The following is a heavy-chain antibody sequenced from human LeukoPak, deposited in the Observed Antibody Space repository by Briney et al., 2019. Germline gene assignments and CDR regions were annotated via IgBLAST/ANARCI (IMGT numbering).Heavy chain of an antibody. CDR1: GGSISNTNW. CDR2: VDLLGRT. CDR3: AREGGPYRPLDY. Sequence: KPSGTLSLTCGVSGGSISNTNWWTWVRQSPGKGLEWIGEVDLLGRTNYNPSLKSRVAISVDKSENHISLWLTSVTAADTAVYYCAREGGPYRPLDYSGQGTLVTVSS. J-gene: IGHJ4*02. V-gene: IGHV4-4*02.